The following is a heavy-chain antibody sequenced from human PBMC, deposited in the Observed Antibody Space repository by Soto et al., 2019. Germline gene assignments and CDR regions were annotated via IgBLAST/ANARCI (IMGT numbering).Heavy chain of an antibody. CDR1: GYTFTGYY. J-gene: IGHJ4*02. D-gene: IGHD6-13*01. CDR2: INPNSGGT. Sequence: ASVKVSCKASGYTFTGYYMHWVRQAPGQGLEWMGWINPNSGGTNYAQKFQGWVTMTRDTSISTAYMEMSRLRSDDTAVYYCARGGSIAAAGLLDYWGQGTLVTVSS. CDR3: ARGGSIAAAGLLDY. V-gene: IGHV1-2*04.